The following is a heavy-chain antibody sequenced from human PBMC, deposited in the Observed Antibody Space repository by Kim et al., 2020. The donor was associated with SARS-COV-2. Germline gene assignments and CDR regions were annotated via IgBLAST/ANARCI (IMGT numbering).Heavy chain of an antibody. J-gene: IGHJ4*02. V-gene: IGHV3-30*18. CDR1: GFTFSSYA. Sequence: GGSLRLSCAASGFTFSSYAMHWVRQAPGKGLEWVAVISYDGDHEKYTDSVKGRFTISRDDFKNTVYLQMNSLRGEDTATYYCVKDSSRSGTDGYTFRAPNFDYWGQGILVTVSS. CDR3: VKDSSRSGTDGYTFRAPNFDY. D-gene: IGHD6-25*01. CDR2: ISYDGDHE.